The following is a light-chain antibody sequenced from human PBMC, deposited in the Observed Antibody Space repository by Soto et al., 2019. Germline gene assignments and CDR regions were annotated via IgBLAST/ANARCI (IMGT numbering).Light chain of an antibody. CDR1: RSILYNSNNKNY. J-gene: IGKJ2*01. V-gene: IGKV4-1*01. CDR2: WAS. CDR3: HQYYSAPYP. Sequence: DIVMTQSPDSLAVSLGERATIDCKSSRSILYNSNNKNYLTWYQQKPGQPPKLLISWASTRESGVPDRFSGSGSGTDFTLTISSLRAEDVAVYYCHQYYSAPYPFGQGTKLEIK.